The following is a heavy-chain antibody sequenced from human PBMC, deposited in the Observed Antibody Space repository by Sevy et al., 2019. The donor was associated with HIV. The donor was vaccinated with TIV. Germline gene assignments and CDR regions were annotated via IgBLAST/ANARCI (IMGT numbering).Heavy chain of an antibody. CDR3: ASGGYYYDSSGYYGQAFDI. CDR2: ISWNSGSI. J-gene: IGHJ3*02. V-gene: IGHV3-9*01. D-gene: IGHD3-22*01. CDR1: GFILDDYA. Sequence: GGSLRLSCAASGFILDDYAMHWVRQAPGKGLEWVSGISWNSGSIGYATSVKGRFTISRDNAKNSLYLQMNSLRAEDTALYYCASGGYYYDSSGYYGQAFDIWGQGTMVTVSS.